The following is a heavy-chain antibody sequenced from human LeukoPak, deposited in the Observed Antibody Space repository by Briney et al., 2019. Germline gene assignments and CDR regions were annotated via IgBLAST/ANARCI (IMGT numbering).Heavy chain of an antibody. J-gene: IGHJ4*02. D-gene: IGHD1-7*01. Sequence: ASVKVSCKASGYTFTSYDVNWVRQATGQGLEWMGWMNPNSGNTGYSQKFQGRVTMTRNTSISTAYMDLSSLRSEDTAVYYCASSSNWNYIMAYWGQGTLVTVSS. CDR1: GYTFTSYD. CDR3: ASSSNWNYIMAY. V-gene: IGHV1-8*01. CDR2: MNPNSGNT.